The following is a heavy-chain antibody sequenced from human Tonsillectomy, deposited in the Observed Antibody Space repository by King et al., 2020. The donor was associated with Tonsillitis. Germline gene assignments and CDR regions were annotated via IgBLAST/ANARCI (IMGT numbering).Heavy chain of an antibody. CDR1: GFTFSSYA. D-gene: IGHD2-2*01. Sequence: VQLVESGGGLVQPGGSLRLSCAASGFTFSSYAMSWVRQAPGKGLEWVSTISSSGISTYYADSVKGRFTISRDNSKNSLYLQMNSLRAEDTAVYFCAKGGVACSSTICYESLKYYYYGMAVWGQGTTVTVS. V-gene: IGHV3-23*04. J-gene: IGHJ6*02. CDR2: ISSSGIST. CDR3: AKGGVACSSTICYESLKYYYYGMAV.